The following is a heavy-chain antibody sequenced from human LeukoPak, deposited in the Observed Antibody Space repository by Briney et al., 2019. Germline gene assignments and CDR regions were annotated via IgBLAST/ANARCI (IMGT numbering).Heavy chain of an antibody. D-gene: IGHD3-10*01. CDR1: GYTFTGYY. V-gene: IGHV1-2*02. J-gene: IGHJ5*02. CDR3: ARDRYYGSGSYYSFNWFDP. Sequence: ASVKVSGKASGYTFTGYYIHWVRQAPGQGLEWMGWINPNSGDTYNAQKFRGRVTMTRDTSISTAYMELSRLRFDDTAVYYCARDRYYGSGSYYSFNWFDPWGQGTLVTVSS. CDR2: INPNSGDT.